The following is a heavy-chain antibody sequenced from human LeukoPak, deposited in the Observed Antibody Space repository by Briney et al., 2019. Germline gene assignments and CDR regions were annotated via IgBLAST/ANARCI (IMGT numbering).Heavy chain of an antibody. CDR3: ASDIVATSSDF. J-gene: IGHJ4*02. Sequence: TPGGSLRLSCAASGVTFSDYYMSWIRQAPGKWLEWVAYITSGGDDIYYAESVKGRFTISRDNAKNTLFLRMSSLRAEDTATYYCASDIVATSSDFWGQGTLVSVSS. V-gene: IGHV3-11*01. CDR1: GVTFSDYY. D-gene: IGHD5-12*01. CDR2: ITSGGDDI.